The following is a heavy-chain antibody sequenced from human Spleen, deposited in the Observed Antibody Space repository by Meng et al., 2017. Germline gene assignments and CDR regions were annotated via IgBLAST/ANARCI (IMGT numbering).Heavy chain of an antibody. CDR1: GGSISSSNC. D-gene: IGHD3-3*02. CDR2: IYHSGST. Sequence: LRGSGPGSVNPSGTLSLASSVSGGSISSSNCCSWVRQPPGKGLEWIGEIYHSGSTNYNPSLKSRITITVDKSKNQFSLKLSSVTTADTAVYFCARSSFSAAPYYFGYWGLGTLVTVSS. J-gene: IGHJ4*02. CDR3: ARSSFSAAPYYFGY. V-gene: IGHV4-4*02.